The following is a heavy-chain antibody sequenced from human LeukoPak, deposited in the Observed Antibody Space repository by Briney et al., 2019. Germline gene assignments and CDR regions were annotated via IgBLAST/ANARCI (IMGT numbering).Heavy chain of an antibody. D-gene: IGHD2-2*01. CDR2: INDVSGDI. CDR3: ARDTYQPGRIDC. CDR1: EFTFSLYA. J-gene: IGHJ4*02. V-gene: IGHV3-21*05. Sequence: PGGSLRLSCAASEFTFSLYAMNWVRQAPGKGLEWVSYINDVSGDIHYADSVKGRFTISRDNAKNTLYLQMNSLRAEDTAAYYCARDTYQPGRIDCWGQGTLVIVSS.